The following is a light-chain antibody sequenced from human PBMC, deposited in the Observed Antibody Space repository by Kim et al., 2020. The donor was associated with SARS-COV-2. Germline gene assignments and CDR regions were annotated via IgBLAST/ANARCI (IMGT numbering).Light chain of an antibody. CDR1: NIESKS. J-gene: IGLJ3*02. Sequence: APGKTAGFTCGGSNIESKSVPWYQQKPGQAPLLVIYNDDDRPSGIPERFSGSNSGNTATLIISRVEAGDEADYYCQVWDSSSDHWVFGGGTQLTVL. CDR2: NDD. V-gene: IGLV3-21*04. CDR3: QVWDSSSDHWV.